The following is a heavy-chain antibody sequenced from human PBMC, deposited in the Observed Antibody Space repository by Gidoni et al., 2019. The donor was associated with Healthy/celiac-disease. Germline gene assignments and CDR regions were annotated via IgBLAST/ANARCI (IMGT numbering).Heavy chain of an antibody. CDR3: ARDRSHPEYDSGGLLAFDI. Sequence: QVHLQASGPGLVNPSEPLSLTSPVPGGSISSSSCSWIRQPPGKGLEWIGYIFYSGSTNYNPYLKSRVTISVDTSKNQFSLKLSSVTAADTAVYYCARDRSHPEYDSGGLLAFDIWGQGTMVTGSS. CDR1: GGSISSSS. J-gene: IGHJ3*02. CDR2: IFYSGST. D-gene: IGHD3-16*01. V-gene: IGHV4-59*01.